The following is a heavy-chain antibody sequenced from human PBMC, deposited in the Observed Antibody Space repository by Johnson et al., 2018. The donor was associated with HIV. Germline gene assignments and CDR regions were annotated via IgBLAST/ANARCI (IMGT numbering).Heavy chain of an antibody. CDR3: AKDIGDGYNRWGAFDF. J-gene: IGHJ3*01. Sequence: QVQLVESGGGVVQPGRSLRLSCAASGFPFNNYGMHWVRQAPGKGLEWVAVMWYDGSNIVSTDSVKCRVTISRDNSKNTLFLQRSSLRAEDAAVYYCAKDIGDGYNRWGAFDFWGQGTMVTVSS. V-gene: IGHV3-33*03. D-gene: IGHD5-24*01. CDR2: MWYDGSNI. CDR1: GFPFNNYG.